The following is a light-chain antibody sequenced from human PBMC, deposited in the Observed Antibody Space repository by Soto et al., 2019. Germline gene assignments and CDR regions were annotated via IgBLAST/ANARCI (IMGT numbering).Light chain of an antibody. CDR1: QSISRS. J-gene: IGKJ4*01. Sequence: DIQITQSPSSLSGAVGHRVFITFRSSQSISRSLNWYQQSPGKAPKLLVYAASTLQSGVPSRFRGSGSGTDFTLTIDSLQTEDFATYYCKQSYNTPPTFGGGTKVDIK. CDR2: AAS. CDR3: KQSYNTPPT. V-gene: IGKV1-39*01.